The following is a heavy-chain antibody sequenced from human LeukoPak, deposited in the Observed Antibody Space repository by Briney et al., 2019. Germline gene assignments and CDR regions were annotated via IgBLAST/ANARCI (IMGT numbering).Heavy chain of an antibody. Sequence: PSETLSLTCAVYGGSFSGYYWSWIRQPPGKGLEWIGEINHSGSTNYNPSLKSRVTISVDTSKNQFSLKLSSVTAADTAVYYCARGPSYYDFWSGYYPPGDYYYMDVWGKGTTVTVSS. CDR1: GGSFSGYY. D-gene: IGHD3-3*01. CDR3: ARGPSYYDFWSGYYPPGDYYYMDV. CDR2: INHSGST. J-gene: IGHJ6*03. V-gene: IGHV4-34*01.